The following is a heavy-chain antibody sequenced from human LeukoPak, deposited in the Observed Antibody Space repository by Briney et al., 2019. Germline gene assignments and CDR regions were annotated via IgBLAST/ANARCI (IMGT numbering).Heavy chain of an antibody. J-gene: IGHJ3*02. CDR2: ISGSGGST. V-gene: IGHV3-23*01. D-gene: IGHD2-2*01. Sequence: GGSLRLSCAASGFTFSSYAMSWVRQAPGQGLEWVSAISGSGGSTYYADSVEGRFTISRDNSKNTLYLQMNSLRAEDTAVYYCAKDPEKDIVVVPAANDAFDIWGQGTMVTVSS. CDR3: AKDPEKDIVVVPAANDAFDI. CDR1: GFTFSSYA.